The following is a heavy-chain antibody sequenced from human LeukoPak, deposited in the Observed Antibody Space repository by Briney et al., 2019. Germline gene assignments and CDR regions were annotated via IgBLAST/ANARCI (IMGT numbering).Heavy chain of an antibody. Sequence: GGSLRLSCAASGFTFSSYAMSWVRQAPGKGLEWVSDISGSGGSTYYADSVKGRFTISRDNSKNALYLQKNSLRAEDTAVYYCAKTLVGGSGSSPAWFDPWGQGTLVTVSS. CDR3: AKTLVGGSGSSPAWFDP. CDR2: ISGSGGST. V-gene: IGHV3-23*01. J-gene: IGHJ5*02. CDR1: GFTFSSYA. D-gene: IGHD3-10*01.